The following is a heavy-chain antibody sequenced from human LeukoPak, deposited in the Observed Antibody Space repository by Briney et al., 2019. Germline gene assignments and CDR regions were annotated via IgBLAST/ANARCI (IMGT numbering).Heavy chain of an antibody. CDR2: ISGSGGST. Sequence: GGSLRLSCAASGSTFSSYAMSWVRQAPGKGLEWVSAISGSGGSTYYADSVKGRFTISRDNSKNTLYLQMNSLRAEDTAVYYCAKDTYYYDSSGPHWGQGTLVTVSS. J-gene: IGHJ4*02. V-gene: IGHV3-23*01. CDR3: AKDTYYYDSSGPH. D-gene: IGHD3-22*01. CDR1: GSTFSSYA.